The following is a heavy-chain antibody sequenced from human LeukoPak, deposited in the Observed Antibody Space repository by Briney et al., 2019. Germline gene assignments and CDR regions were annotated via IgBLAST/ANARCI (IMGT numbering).Heavy chain of an antibody. CDR2: IYYRGST. CDR1: GGSISSYY. Sequence: SETLSLTCTVSGGSISSYYWSWIRQPPGKGLELIGYIYYRGSTNYNPSLKSRVTISVDTSKNQFSLRLSSGTAADTAVYYCARAGGSGTYRIGSSDIWGQGTMPTVS. V-gene: IGHV4-59*01. D-gene: IGHD3-10*01. J-gene: IGHJ3*02. CDR3: ARAGGSGTYRIGSSDI.